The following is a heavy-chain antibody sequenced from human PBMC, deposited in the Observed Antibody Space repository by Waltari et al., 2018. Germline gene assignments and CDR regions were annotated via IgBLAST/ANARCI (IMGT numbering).Heavy chain of an antibody. CDR1: GFTFSTHW. CDR3: ARAGISSVHFAFY. V-gene: IGHV3-7*01. J-gene: IGHJ4*02. D-gene: IGHD2-15*01. Sequence: EVQMVESGGGLVQPGGSLRLSCAASGFTFSTHWMNWVRLLPGKGLEWVANIKQDGSEKYYADSVKGRFTISRDNAKNSLYLQMNSRRAGDTAVYYCARAGISSVHFAFYWGQGTLVTVSS. CDR2: IKQDGSEK.